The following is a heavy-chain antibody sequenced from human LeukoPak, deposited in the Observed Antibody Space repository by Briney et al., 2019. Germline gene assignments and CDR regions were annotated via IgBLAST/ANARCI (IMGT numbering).Heavy chain of an antibody. V-gene: IGHV3-23*01. J-gene: IGHJ4*02. D-gene: IGHD6-6*01. CDR3: TKVEDNSSSWGSDY. CDR1: EFTFSTYA. CDR2: ISASGSST. Sequence: QPGGSLRLSCAAPEFTFSTYAMNWVRQAPGKGLEWVSVISASGSSTYYADSVKGRFTISRDNSKNTLYLQMNSLRAEDTAVYYCTKVEDNSSSWGSDYWGQGTLVTVSS.